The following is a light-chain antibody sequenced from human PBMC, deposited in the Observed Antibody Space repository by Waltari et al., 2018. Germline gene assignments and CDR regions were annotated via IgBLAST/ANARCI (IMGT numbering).Light chain of an antibody. CDR1: QSVSSS. Sequence: EIVMTQSPATLSVSPGERATLSCRASQSVSSSLAWYQQKPGQAPRLLFYGASSRATGIPVRFSGIGSGTDFTITIDSVQSEDFAVYYCQQYDNWPLLFGQGTKVEIK. V-gene: IGKV3-15*01. CDR2: GAS. CDR3: QQYDNWPLL. J-gene: IGKJ1*01.